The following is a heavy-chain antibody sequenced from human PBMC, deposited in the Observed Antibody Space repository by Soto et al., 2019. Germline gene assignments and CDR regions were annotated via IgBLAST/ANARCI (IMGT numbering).Heavy chain of an antibody. CDR2: IYYSGST. D-gene: IGHD2-2*01. J-gene: IGHJ5*02. V-gene: IGHV4-31*03. Sequence: PSETLSLTCTVSGGSISSGGYYWSWIRQHPGKGLEWIGYIYYSGSTYYNPSLKSRVTISVDTSKNQFSLKLSSVTAADTAVYYCARAVPAAIGWFDPWGQGTLVTVSS. CDR3: ARAVPAAIGWFDP. CDR1: GGSISSGGYY.